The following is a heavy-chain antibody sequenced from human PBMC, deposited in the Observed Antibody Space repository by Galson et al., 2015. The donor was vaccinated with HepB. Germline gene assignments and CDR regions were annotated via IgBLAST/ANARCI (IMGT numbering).Heavy chain of an antibody. CDR1: GDSVSNNNAA. J-gene: IGHJ4*02. CDR2: TYYRSKWYL. V-gene: IGHV6-1*01. D-gene: IGHD3-10*01. Sequence: CAISGDSVSNNNAAWSRIRQSPSRGLEWLGRTYYRSKWYLGYAVSVKSRITINPDTSKNQFSLRLNSVTPEDTAVYYCARDTGYYGSGSYLDYWGQGTLATVSS. CDR3: ARDTGYYGSGSYLDY.